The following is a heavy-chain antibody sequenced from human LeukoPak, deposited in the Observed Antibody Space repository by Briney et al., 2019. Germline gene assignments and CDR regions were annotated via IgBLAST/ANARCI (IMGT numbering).Heavy chain of an antibody. CDR2: IYYSGST. V-gene: IGHV4-31*03. Sequence: SETLSLTCTVSGGSISSGGDYWSWIRQHPGKGLEWIGYIYYSGSTYYNPSLKSRITISIDTSKNQFSLKPSSVTAADTAVYYCARERTAYYYDGSGYSEGAFDIWGQGTMVTVSS. J-gene: IGHJ3*02. D-gene: IGHD3-22*01. CDR1: GGSISSGGDY. CDR3: ARERTAYYYDGSGYSEGAFDI.